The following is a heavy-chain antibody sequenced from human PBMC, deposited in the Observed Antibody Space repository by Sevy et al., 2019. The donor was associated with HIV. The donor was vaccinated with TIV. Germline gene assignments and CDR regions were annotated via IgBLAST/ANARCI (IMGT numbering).Heavy chain of an antibody. CDR2: IKSKTDGGTT. CDR1: GFTFSNAW. Sequence: GGSLRLSCAASGFTFSNAWMSWVRQAPGKGLEWVGRIKSKTDGGTTDYAAPVKGRFTISRDDSKNTLYLQMNSLKTRDEAVYDYSTALVQYYDSSGTSGWGQGTLVTVSS. J-gene: IGHJ4*02. V-gene: IGHV3-15*01. CDR3: STALVQYYDSSGTSG. D-gene: IGHD3-22*01.